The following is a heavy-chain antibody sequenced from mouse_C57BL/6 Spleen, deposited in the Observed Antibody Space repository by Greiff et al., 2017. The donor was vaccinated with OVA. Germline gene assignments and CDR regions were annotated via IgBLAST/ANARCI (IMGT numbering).Heavy chain of an antibody. CDR2: IDPSDSYT. CDR3: ARRYYGSTRYFDY. J-gene: IGHJ2*01. V-gene: IGHV1-50*01. Sequence: QVQLQQSGAELVKPGASVKLSCKASGYTFTSYWMQWVKQRPGQGLEWIGEIDPSDSYTNYNQKLKGKATLTVDTSSSTAYMQLSSLTSEDSAVYYCARRYYGSTRYFDYWGQGTTLTVSS. CDR1: GYTFTSYW. D-gene: IGHD1-1*01.